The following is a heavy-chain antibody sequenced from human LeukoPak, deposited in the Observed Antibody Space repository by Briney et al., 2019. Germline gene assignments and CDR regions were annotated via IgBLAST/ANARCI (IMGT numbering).Heavy chain of an antibody. J-gene: IGHJ3*02. V-gene: IGHV3-7*01. CDR2: IKQDGSEK. CDR1: GFTFSSYE. Sequence: GGSLRLSCAASGFTFSSYEMNWVRQAPGKGLEWVANIKQDGSEKYYVDSVKGRFTISRDNAKNSLYLQMNSLRAEDTAVYYCARDPSYYYVEGDAFDIWGQGTMVTVSS. D-gene: IGHD3-10*02. CDR3: ARDPSYYYVEGDAFDI.